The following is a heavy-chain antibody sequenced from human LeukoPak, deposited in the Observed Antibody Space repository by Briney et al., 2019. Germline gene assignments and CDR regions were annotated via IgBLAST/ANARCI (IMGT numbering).Heavy chain of an antibody. CDR2: IYYSGST. V-gene: IGHV4-39*01. CDR3: ARLRHDSSGYYWFDP. CDR1: GDSISTSSYY. D-gene: IGHD3-22*01. Sequence: SETLSLTCTVSGDSISTSSYYWGWIRQPPGKGLEWIGSIYYSGSTYWNPSLRSRFTISVVTSQNQFSLKLSSVTAADTAVYYCARLRHDSSGYYWFDPWGQGTLVTVSS. J-gene: IGHJ5*02.